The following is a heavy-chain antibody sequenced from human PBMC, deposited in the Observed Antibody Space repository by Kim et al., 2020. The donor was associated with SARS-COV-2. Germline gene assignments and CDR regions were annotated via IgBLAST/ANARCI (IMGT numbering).Heavy chain of an antibody. CDR3: ARWETTYYYDSSGARDY. J-gene: IGHJ4*02. D-gene: IGHD3-22*01. CDR1: GYSFTSYW. V-gene: IGHV5-10-1*01. Sequence: GESLKISCKGSGYSFTSYWISWVRQMPGKGLEWMGRIDPSDSYTNYSPSFQGHVTISADKSISTDYLQWSSLKASDTAMYYCARWETTYYYDSSGARDYWGQGTLVTVSS. CDR2: IDPSDSYT.